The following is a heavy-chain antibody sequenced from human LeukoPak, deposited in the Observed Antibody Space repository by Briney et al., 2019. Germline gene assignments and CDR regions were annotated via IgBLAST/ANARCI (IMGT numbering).Heavy chain of an antibody. D-gene: IGHD1-26*01. J-gene: IGHJ4*02. CDR2: INSDGSST. CDR1: GFTFSSYW. Sequence: GGSLRLSCAASGFTFSSYWMHWVRQAPGKGLVWVSRINSDGSSTSYADSVKGRFTISRDNSKNTLYLQMNSLRPEDTAVYYCAREYYSWNYIRNWGQGTLVTVSS. V-gene: IGHV3-74*01. CDR3: AREYYSWNYIRN.